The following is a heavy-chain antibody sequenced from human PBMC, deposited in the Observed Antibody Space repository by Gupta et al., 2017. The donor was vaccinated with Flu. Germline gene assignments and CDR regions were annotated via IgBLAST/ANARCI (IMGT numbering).Heavy chain of an antibody. CDR3: AKDRDSSGWYFY. CDR1: GFTFSSYA. Sequence: EVQLLESGGGLVQPGGSMRLSCAASGFTFSSYAMSWVRQAPGKGLEWVSAISGSGGSTYYADSVKGRFTISRDNSKNTLYLQMNSLRAEDTAVYYCAKDRDSSGWYFYWGQGTLVTVSS. D-gene: IGHD6-19*01. J-gene: IGHJ4*02. V-gene: IGHV3-23*01. CDR2: ISGSGGST.